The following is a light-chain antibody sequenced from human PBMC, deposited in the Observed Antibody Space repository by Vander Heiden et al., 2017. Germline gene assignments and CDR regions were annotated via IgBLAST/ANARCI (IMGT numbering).Light chain of an antibody. J-gene: IGKJ1*01. V-gene: IGKV3-15*01. CDR1: KSVSSN. CDR3: QQYNNWWT. Sequence: EIVMTQSPATLSVSPGESATLSCRASKSVSSNLAWYQQKPGQAPRLLIYGASTRATGIPARFSGSGSGTEFTLTISSLQSVDFAVYYCQQYNNWWTFGQGTKVEIK. CDR2: GAS.